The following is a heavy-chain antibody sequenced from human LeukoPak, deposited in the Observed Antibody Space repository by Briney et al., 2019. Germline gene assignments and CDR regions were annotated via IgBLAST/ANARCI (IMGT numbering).Heavy chain of an antibody. J-gene: IGHJ4*02. V-gene: IGHV1-18*01. CDR2: ISAYNGNT. D-gene: IGHD3-16*02. Sequence: PGGALRLSCAPSGFTFSSDWMSWVRQAPGQGREWMGGISAYNGNTNYAQKLQGRVTTTTDTSTSTAYMEPRSLRSDDTPVYYCARAWLRLGELSMIDYWGQGTLVTVSS. CDR1: GFTFSSDW. CDR3: ARAWLRLGELSMIDY.